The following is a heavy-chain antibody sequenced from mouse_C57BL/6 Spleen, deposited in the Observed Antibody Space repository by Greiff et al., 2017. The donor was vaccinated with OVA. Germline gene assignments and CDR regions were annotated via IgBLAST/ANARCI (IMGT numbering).Heavy chain of an antibody. CDR2: IDPSDSYT. V-gene: IGHV1-69*01. D-gene: IGHD1-1*01. CDR1: GYTFTSYW. J-gene: IGHJ2*01. CDR3: ARKDYYGSY. Sequence: QVQLQQPGAELVMPGASVKLSCKASGYTFTSYWMHWVKQRPGQGLEWIGEIDPSDSYTNYNQKFKGKSTLTVDKSSSTAYMQLSSLTSEDSAVYYCARKDYYGSYWGQGTTLTVSS.